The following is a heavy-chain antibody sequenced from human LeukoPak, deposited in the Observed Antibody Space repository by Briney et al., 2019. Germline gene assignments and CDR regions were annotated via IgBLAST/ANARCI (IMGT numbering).Heavy chain of an antibody. V-gene: IGHV4-4*02. J-gene: IGHJ4*02. Sequence: SGTLSLTCAVSGGSISSSNWWSWVRQPPGKGLEWIGEIYHSGSTNYNPSLKSRVTISVDKSKNQFSLKLSSVTAADTAVYYCARAYYDFWSGYPNPYYFDYWGQGTLVTVSS. D-gene: IGHD3-3*01. CDR3: ARAYYDFWSGYPNPYYFDY. CDR1: GGSISSSNW. CDR2: IYHSGST.